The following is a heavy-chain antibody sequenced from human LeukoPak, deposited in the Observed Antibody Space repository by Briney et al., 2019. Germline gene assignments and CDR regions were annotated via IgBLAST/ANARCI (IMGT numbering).Heavy chain of an antibody. CDR1: GYTFTSYY. CDR3: ASTHSGSCYAFDI. CDR2: INPSGGST. Sequence: ASVKVSCKASGYTFTSYYMHWVRQAPGQGLEWMGIINPSGGSTSYAQKFQGRVTMTRDTSISTAYMELSRLRSDDTAVYYCASTHSGSCYAFDIWGQGTMVTVSS. V-gene: IGHV1-46*01. D-gene: IGHD1-26*01. J-gene: IGHJ3*02.